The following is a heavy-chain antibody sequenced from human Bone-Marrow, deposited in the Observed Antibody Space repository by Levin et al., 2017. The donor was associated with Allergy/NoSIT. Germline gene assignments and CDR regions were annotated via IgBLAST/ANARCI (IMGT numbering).Heavy chain of an antibody. CDR1: GGSISSYY. D-gene: IGHD2-2*01. Sequence: PSETLSLTCTVSGGSISSYYWSWIRQPPGKGLEWIGYIYYSGSTNYNPSLKSRVTISVDTSKNQFSLKLSSVTAADTAVYYCARARTPDYCSSTSCAYYYYYYYMDVWGKGTTVTVSS. V-gene: IGHV4-59*01. CDR2: IYYSGST. J-gene: IGHJ6*03. CDR3: ARARTPDYCSSTSCAYYYYYYYMDV.